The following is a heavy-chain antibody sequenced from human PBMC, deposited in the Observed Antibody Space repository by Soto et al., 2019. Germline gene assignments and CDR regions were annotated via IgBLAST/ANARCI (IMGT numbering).Heavy chain of an antibody. D-gene: IGHD2-2*01. J-gene: IGHJ6*03. Sequence: GESLKISCKGSGYSFTSYWIGWVRQMPGKGLEWMGIIYPGDSDTRYSPSFQGQVTISADKSISTAYLQWSSLKASDTAMYYCARRKTGGYQLHGGYYYYYYMDVWGKGTTVTVSS. CDR3: ARRKTGGYQLHGGYYYYYYMDV. V-gene: IGHV5-51*01. CDR1: GYSFTSYW. CDR2: IYPGDSDT.